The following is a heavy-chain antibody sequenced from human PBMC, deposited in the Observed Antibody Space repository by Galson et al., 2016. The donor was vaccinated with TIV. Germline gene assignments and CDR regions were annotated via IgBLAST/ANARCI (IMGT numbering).Heavy chain of an antibody. CDR3: ARAPGYSGYSYGYFDD. V-gene: IGHV5-51*03. Sequence: QSGAEVKKPGESLKISCKVSGYSFTSSWIAWVRLLPGKGLQWVGIMYPADSDVRYSPSFEGQVTISPDASISTAYLQWSSLEASDTAIYYCARAPGYSGYSYGYFDDWGQGTLVTVSS. D-gene: IGHD5-18*01. CDR2: MYPADSDV. CDR1: GYSFTSSW. J-gene: IGHJ4*02.